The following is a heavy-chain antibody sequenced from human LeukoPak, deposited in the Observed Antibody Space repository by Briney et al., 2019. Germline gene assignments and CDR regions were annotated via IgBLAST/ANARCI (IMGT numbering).Heavy chain of an antibody. V-gene: IGHV3-9*01. Sequence: GRSLRLSCAASGFTFDDYAMHWVRQVPGKGLEWVSGISWNGGSIGYADSVKGRFTISRDNAKNSLYLQMNSLRVEDTALYYCAKGDGYNNYFDYWGQGALVTVSS. CDR3: AKGDGYNNYFDY. CDR1: GFTFDDYA. J-gene: IGHJ4*02. CDR2: ISWNGGSI. D-gene: IGHD5-24*01.